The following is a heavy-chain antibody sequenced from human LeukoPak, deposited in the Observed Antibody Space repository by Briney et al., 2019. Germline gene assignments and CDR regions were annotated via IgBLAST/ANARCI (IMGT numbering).Heavy chain of an antibody. CDR1: GGSISSYY. J-gene: IGHJ4*02. V-gene: IGHV4-59*08. CDR3: ARLPIGYCSGGSCYDTANFDY. Sequence: PSETLSLTCTVSGGSISSYYWSWIRQPPGKGLEWIGYIYYSGSTNYNPSLKSRVTISVDTSKNQFSLNLSSVTAADTAVYYCARLPIGYCSGGSCYDTANFDYWGQGTLVTVSS. D-gene: IGHD2-15*01. CDR2: IYYSGST.